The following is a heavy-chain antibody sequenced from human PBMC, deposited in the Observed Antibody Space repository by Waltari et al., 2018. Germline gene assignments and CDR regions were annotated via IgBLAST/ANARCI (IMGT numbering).Heavy chain of an antibody. J-gene: IGHJ4*02. Sequence: QVQLVQSGAEVKKPGASVKVSCTASGYTFTSYGISWVRQAPGQGLEWMGWISDYNGNTNYAQKLQGRVTMTTDTSTSTAYMELRSLRSDDTAVYYCARDGSKTMVVTPPGDYWGQGTLVTVSS. D-gene: IGHD2-15*01. CDR1: GYTFTSYG. CDR2: ISDYNGNT. V-gene: IGHV1-18*01. CDR3: ARDGSKTMVVTPPGDY.